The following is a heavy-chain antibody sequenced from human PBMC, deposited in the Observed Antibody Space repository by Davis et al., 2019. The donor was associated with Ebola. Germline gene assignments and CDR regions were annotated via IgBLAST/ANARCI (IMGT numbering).Heavy chain of an antibody. J-gene: IGHJ6*02. D-gene: IGHD2-15*01. CDR1: GFTFSSYS. V-gene: IGHV3-21*01. Sequence: PGGSLRLSCAASGFTFSSYSMNWVRQAPGKGLEWVSSISSSSSYIYYADSVKGRFTISRDNAKNSLYLQMNSLRAEDTAVYYCARDLGGPHPYYYYYGMDVWGQGTTVTVSS. CDR2: ISSSSSYI. CDR3: ARDLGGPHPYYYYYGMDV.